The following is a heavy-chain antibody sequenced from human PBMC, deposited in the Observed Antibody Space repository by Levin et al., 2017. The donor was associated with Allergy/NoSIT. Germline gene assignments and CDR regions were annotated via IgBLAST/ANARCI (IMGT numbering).Heavy chain of an antibody. CDR2: VFYSGTT. J-gene: IGHJ5*02. D-gene: IGHD3-10*01. CDR1: GGSIGSYY. CDR3: ARVGAGGSGSYPLYH. Sequence: ESLKISCTVSGGSIGSYYWSWVRQPPGKGLEWIGYVFYSGTTNYNPSVKSGVTISLDSSKNQFSLTLRSVTAADTAVYYCARVGAGGSGSYPLYHWGQGTLVTVSS. V-gene: IGHV4-59*01.